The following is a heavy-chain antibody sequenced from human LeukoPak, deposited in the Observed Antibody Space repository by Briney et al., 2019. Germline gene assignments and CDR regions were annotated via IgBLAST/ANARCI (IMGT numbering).Heavy chain of an antibody. J-gene: IGHJ4*02. V-gene: IGHV1-69*04. CDR3: ARVPPKEGGTNKYYFDY. CDR1: GGTFSSYA. Sequence: SVKVSCKASGGTFSSYAISWVRQAPGQGLEWMGRIIPILGIANYAQKFQGRVTITADKSTSTAYMELSSLRSEDTAVYYCARVPPKEGGTNKYYFDYWGQGTLVTVSS. CDR2: IIPILGIA. D-gene: IGHD1-26*01.